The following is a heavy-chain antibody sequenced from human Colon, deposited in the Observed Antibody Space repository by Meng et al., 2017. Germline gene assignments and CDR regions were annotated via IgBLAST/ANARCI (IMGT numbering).Heavy chain of an antibody. J-gene: IGHJ4*02. CDR2: INPNSGFT. V-gene: IGHV1-2*06. Sequence: VQLLSFRAAGQNHGAYMNFSAKASLYTLPNFYRHWVRQAAGKVLEWIGRINPNSGFTNYAEKFLGRVTLTRDTSITTTYMELSSLTSDDRAIYFCARDHEGDSWGQGTLVTVSS. CDR3: ARDHEGDS. CDR1: LYTLPNFY.